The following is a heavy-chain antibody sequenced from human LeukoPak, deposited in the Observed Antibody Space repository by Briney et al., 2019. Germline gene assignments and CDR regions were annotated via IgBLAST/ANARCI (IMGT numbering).Heavy chain of an antibody. V-gene: IGHV5-51*01. D-gene: IGHD3-3*02. CDR3: ARFSLDPDFDY. CDR1: GYSFSNYW. CDR2: SYPGDSDT. J-gene: IGHJ4*02. Sequence: LGESPKISCKGSGYSFSNYWIGWVRQMPGKGLEWMGISYPGDSDTRYSPSFQGQVTISADKSISTAYLQWSSLKVSDTAMYYCARFSLDPDFDYWGQGTLVTVSS.